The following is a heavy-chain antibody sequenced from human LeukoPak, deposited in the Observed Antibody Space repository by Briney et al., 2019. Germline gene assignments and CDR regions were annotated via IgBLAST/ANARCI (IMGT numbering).Heavy chain of an antibody. CDR1: GHGFTNYW. CDR2: IYPDDSNT. Sequence: GESLKISCKGSGHGFTNYWIGWVRQMPGKGLEWMGVIYPDDSNTRYSPSFQGQVTISADKSISTAYLQWSRLKASDTAIYYRARPRSSGNFYAFDIWGQGTMVTVSS. J-gene: IGHJ3*02. D-gene: IGHD1-26*01. CDR3: ARPRSSGNFYAFDI. V-gene: IGHV5-51*01.